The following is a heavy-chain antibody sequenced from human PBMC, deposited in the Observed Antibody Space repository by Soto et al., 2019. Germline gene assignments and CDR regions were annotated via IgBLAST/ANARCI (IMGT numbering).Heavy chain of an antibody. CDR2: ISASGGGT. D-gene: IGHD6-13*01. J-gene: IGHJ5*02. V-gene: IGHV3-23*01. CDR3: AKHAAAASPLS. Sequence: PGGSLRLSCTASGFTFSSYAMSWVRQAPGKGLEWVSLISASGGGTYYADSVKGRFTISRDNSKNTLYLQMNSLRAEDTAVYYCAKHAAAASPLSWGQGTQVSVSS. CDR1: GFTFSSYA.